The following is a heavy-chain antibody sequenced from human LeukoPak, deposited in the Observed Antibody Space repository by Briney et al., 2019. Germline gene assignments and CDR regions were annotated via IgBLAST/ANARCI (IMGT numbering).Heavy chain of an antibody. CDR3: ARASGWFGLDY. Sequence: PSETLSLTCAVYGGSFSGYYWSWIRQPPGKGLEWIGEINHSGSTNYNPSLKSRVTISVDTSKNQFSLKLSSVTAADTAVYYCARASGWFGLDYWGRGTLVTVSS. V-gene: IGHV4-34*01. D-gene: IGHD3-10*01. CDR1: GGSFSGYY. J-gene: IGHJ4*02. CDR2: INHSGST.